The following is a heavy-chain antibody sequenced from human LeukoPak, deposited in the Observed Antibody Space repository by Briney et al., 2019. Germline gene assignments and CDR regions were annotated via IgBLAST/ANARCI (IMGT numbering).Heavy chain of an antibody. CDR1: GFTFDDYA. V-gene: IGHV3-9*01. Sequence: PGGSLRLSCAASGFTFDDYAMHWVRQAPGKSLEWVSGISWNSGSIGYADSAKGRFTISRDNAKNSLYLQMNSLRAEDTALYYCAKEDGWGQGTLVTVSS. CDR2: ISWNSGSI. J-gene: IGHJ4*02. CDR3: AKEDG.